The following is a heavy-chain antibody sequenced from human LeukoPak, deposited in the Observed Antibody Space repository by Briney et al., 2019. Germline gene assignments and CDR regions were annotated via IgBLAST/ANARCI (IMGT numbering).Heavy chain of an antibody. Sequence: PGGSLRLSCAASGFTFSSYAMSWVRQAPGKGLEWVSGISGRGGGTYYADAVKGRFTISRDNSKNTLYLQMNSLRAEDTAVYYCARGSGMDVWGQGTTVTVSS. CDR2: ISGRGGGT. CDR1: GFTFSSYA. CDR3: ARGSGMDV. J-gene: IGHJ6*02. V-gene: IGHV3-23*01.